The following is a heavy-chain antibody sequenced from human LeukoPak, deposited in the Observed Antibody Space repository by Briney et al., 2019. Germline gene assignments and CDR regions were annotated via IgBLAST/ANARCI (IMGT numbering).Heavy chain of an antibody. CDR2: IFYTGSS. D-gene: IGHD3-22*01. J-gene: IGHJ5*02. Sequence: SETLSLTCTVSGGSISGSNYYWGWIRQPPGKGLEWIGSIFYTGSSYYNPSLKSRVTLSVDTSKDQFSLKLSSVTAADTAVYYCARDRGLIVVVIAPSNNWFDPWGQGTLVTVSS. CDR3: ARDRGLIVVVIAPSNNWFDP. V-gene: IGHV4-39*07. CDR1: GGSISGSNYY.